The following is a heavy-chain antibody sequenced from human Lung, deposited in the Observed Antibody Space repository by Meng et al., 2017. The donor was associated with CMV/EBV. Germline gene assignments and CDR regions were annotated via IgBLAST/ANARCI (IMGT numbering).Heavy chain of an antibody. D-gene: IGHD2-2*01. V-gene: IGHV1-18*01. Sequence: ASXXVSXKTSGYSFTSFGITWVRQAPGQGLEWMGWISGYNGDTNYAQKLQGRVTMTTDTSTTTVYMELRSLRSDDTAVYYCARDSSGYAKSFYDYYGLDVXGQGXTVTVSS. CDR3: ARDSSGYAKSFYDYYGLDV. CDR2: ISGYNGDT. CDR1: GYSFTSFG. J-gene: IGHJ6*02.